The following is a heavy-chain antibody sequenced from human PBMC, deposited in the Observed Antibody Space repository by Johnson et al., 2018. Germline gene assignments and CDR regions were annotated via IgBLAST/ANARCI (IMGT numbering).Heavy chain of an antibody. CDR1: GFTFSSYG. J-gene: IGHJ3*02. CDR3: AKDRVSPLLDDAFAI. CDR2: ISYDGSNK. Sequence: QVQLGESGGGVVQPGRSLRLSCAASGFTFSSYGMHWVRQAPGKGLEWVAVISYDGSNKYYADSVKGRFTISRDNSKNTLYLQMNSLSAEDTAVYNCAKDRVSPLLDDAFAIWGQGTVVTVSS. D-gene: IGHD1-26*01. V-gene: IGHV3-30*18.